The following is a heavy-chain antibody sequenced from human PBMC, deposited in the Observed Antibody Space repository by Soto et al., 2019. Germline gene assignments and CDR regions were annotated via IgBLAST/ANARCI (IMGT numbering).Heavy chain of an antibody. J-gene: IGHJ3*02. CDR1: GYTFTGYY. CDR2: INPNSGGT. Sequence: ASVKVPCKASGYTFTGYYMHWVRQAPGQGLEWMGWINPNSGGTNYAQKFQGRVTMTRDTSISTAYMELSRLRSDDTAVYYCARDFTSTYYYDSSGSRGAFDIWGQGTMVTVSS. D-gene: IGHD3-22*01. V-gene: IGHV1-2*02. CDR3: ARDFTSTYYYDSSGSRGAFDI.